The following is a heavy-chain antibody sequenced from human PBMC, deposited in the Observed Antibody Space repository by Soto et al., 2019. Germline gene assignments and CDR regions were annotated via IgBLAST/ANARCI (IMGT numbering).Heavy chain of an antibody. J-gene: IGHJ4*02. CDR2: IKSKTDGGTT. D-gene: IGHD6-19*01. CDR1: SVSNAW. CDR3: TTETSGWDRN. Sequence: SVSNAWMNWVRHAPGKGLEWVGRIKSKTDGGTTDYAAPGKGRFTISRDDSKNTLYLQMNSLKTEDTAVYYCTTETSGWDRNWGQGTLVTVSS. V-gene: IGHV3-15*07.